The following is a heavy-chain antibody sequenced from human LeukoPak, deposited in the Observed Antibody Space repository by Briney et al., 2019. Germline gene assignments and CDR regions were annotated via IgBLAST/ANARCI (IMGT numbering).Heavy chain of an antibody. Sequence: SETLSLTCAVSGDSISSDDYYWTWIRQPPGKGLEWIGYIFHSGNTYYNPSLKSRLSMSIDTSKNQFSLKLSSVTAADTAVYYCAGYHTKYDSGCYPAHYYEYGLDVWGQGTTVSVSS. CDR2: IFHSGNT. CDR3: AGYHTKYDSGCYPAHYYEYGLDV. V-gene: IGHV4-30-4*01. J-gene: IGHJ6*02. D-gene: IGHD3-10*01. CDR1: GDSISSDDYY.